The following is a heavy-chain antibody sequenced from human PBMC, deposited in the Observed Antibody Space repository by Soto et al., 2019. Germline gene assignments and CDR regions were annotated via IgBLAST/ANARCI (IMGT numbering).Heavy chain of an antibody. V-gene: IGHV1-69*01. Sequence: QVQLVQAGAEVKKPGSSVKVSCKASVGTFSSYAISWVRQAPGQGLEWMGGIIPIFGTANYAQKFQGRVTITADESTSTAYMELSSLRSEDTAVYYCARDSTYYYDSSGYYHFDYWGQGTLVTVSS. CDR2: IIPIFGTA. J-gene: IGHJ4*02. CDR3: ARDSTYYYDSSGYYHFDY. D-gene: IGHD3-22*01. CDR1: VGTFSSYA.